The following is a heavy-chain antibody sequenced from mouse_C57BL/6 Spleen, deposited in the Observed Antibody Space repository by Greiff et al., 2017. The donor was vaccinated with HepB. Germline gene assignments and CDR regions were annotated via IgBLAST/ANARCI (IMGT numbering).Heavy chain of an antibody. J-gene: IGHJ1*03. CDR1: GFTFTDYY. V-gene: IGHV7-3*01. Sequence: VQLKESGGGLVQPGGSLSLSCAASGFTFTDYYMSWVRQPPGKALEWLGFIRNKANGYTTEYSASVKGRFTISRDNSQSILYLLMNALRAEDSATYYCARSDYYGSSYWYFDVWGTGTTVTVSS. CDR3: ARSDYYGSSYWYFDV. CDR2: IRNKANGYTT. D-gene: IGHD1-1*01.